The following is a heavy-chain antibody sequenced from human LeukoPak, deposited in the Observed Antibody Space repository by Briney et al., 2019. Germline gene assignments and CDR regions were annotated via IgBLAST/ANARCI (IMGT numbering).Heavy chain of an antibody. CDR2: ISGSGGST. CDR3: ANLLGYCSGGSCYSSVY. J-gene: IGHJ4*02. CDR1: GFTFSSYA. V-gene: IGHV3-23*01. Sequence: GESLKISCAASGFTFSSYAMSWVRQAPGEGLEWVSGISGSGGSTYYAGSVKGRFTISRDNSKNTLYLQMNSLRAEDTAVYYCANLLGYCSGGSCYSSVYWGQGTLVTVSS. D-gene: IGHD2-15*01.